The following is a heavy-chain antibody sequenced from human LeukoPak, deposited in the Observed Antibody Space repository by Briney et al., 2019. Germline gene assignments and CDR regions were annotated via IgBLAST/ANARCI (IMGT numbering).Heavy chain of an antibody. J-gene: IGHJ1*01. V-gene: IGHV4-30-2*01. CDR3: ARGEEGYSYGAEYFQH. Sequence: SETLSLTCAVSGGSMSSGGYSWSWIRQPPGKGLEWIGYIYHSGSTYYNPSLKSRVTISVDRSKNQFSLKLSSVTAADTAVYYCARGEEGYSYGAEYFQHWGQGTLVTVSS. CDR1: GGSMSSGGYS. D-gene: IGHD5-18*01. CDR2: IYHSGST.